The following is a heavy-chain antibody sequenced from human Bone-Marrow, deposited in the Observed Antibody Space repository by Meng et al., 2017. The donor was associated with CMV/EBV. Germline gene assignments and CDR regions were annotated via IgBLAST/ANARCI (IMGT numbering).Heavy chain of an antibody. CDR3: SRGGTIATEIISANWFDP. CDR1: GGSFSGYY. Sequence: SETLSLTCAVYGGSFSGYYWSWIRQPPGKGLEWIGEINHSGSTNYNPSLKSRVTISVDTSKNQFSLKLSSVTAADTAIYYCSRGGTIATEIISANWFDPWGQGARVTVSS. D-gene: IGHD1-1*01. J-gene: IGHJ5*02. CDR2: INHSGST. V-gene: IGHV4-34*01.